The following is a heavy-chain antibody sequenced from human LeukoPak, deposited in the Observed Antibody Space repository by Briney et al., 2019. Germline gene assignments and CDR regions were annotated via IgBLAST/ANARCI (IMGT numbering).Heavy chain of an antibody. V-gene: IGHV3-21*01. D-gene: IGHD3-10*01. CDR2: ISSSSSYI. CDR1: GFTFSNYS. Sequence: GGSLRLSCAASGFTFSNYSMNWVRQAPGKGLEWVSSISSSSSYIYYADSLKGRFTIPRDNTKNSLYLQMNSLRAEDTAVYYCARQEIIMVRGVRTNSFDYWGQGTLVTVSS. J-gene: IGHJ4*02. CDR3: ARQEIIMVRGVRTNSFDY.